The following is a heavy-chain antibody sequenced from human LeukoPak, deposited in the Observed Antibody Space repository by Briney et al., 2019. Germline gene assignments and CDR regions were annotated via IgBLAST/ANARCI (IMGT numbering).Heavy chain of an antibody. CDR2: IYYSGST. Sequence: PSETLSLTCTVSGGSISSYYWSWIRQPPGKGLEWIGGIYYSGSTNYNPSLKSRATISVDTSKNQFSLKLSSVPAAATAVYYCAGELRNDILTGYYHDAFYIWGQGTMVTVSS. V-gene: IGHV4-59*01. CDR3: AGELRNDILTGYYHDAFYI. CDR1: GGSISSYY. D-gene: IGHD3-9*01. J-gene: IGHJ3*02.